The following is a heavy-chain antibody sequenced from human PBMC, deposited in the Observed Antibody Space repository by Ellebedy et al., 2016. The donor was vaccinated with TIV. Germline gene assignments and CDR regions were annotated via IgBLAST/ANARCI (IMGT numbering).Heavy chain of an antibody. CDR3: ARDLYSGSYWGNY. CDR2: IGAGGHPI. D-gene: IGHD1-26*01. J-gene: IGHJ4*02. Sequence: PGGSLRLSCAVSGFTFSSYSMNRVRQAPGKGLEWVSYIGAGGHPIYSADSVKGRFTISRDDAKNLLFLQLNSLGAEDTAVYYCARDLYSGSYWGNYWGQGTLVTVSS. CDR1: GFTFSSYS. V-gene: IGHV3-48*04.